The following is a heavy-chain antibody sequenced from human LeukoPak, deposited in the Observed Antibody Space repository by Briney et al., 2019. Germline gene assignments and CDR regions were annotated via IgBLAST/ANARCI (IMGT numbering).Heavy chain of an antibody. Sequence: GGSLRLSCAASGFTFSSYAMSWVRQAPGKGLECVSAISGRGGSTYYADSVKGRFTISRDNSKNTLYLQMNSLRAEDTAVYYCAKGGDFWSGYYPGTFDPWGQGTLVTVSS. D-gene: IGHD3-3*01. J-gene: IGHJ5*02. CDR3: AKGGDFWSGYYPGTFDP. CDR1: GFTFSSYA. V-gene: IGHV3-23*01. CDR2: ISGRGGST.